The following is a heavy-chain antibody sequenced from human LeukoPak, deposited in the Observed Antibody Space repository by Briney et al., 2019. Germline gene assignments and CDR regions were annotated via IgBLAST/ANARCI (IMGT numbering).Heavy chain of an antibody. CDR3: ARDPGPSTAAWGAFDI. V-gene: IGHV3-7*01. CDR2: IKQDGSET. J-gene: IGHJ3*02. Sequence: GGSLRLSCAASGLTFSRYWMTWVRQAPGKGLEGGANIKQDGSETYYVDSVKGRFTISRDNAKSSLYLQVNSLRAEDTAVYFCARDPGPSTAAWGAFDIWGQGTVVTVSS. D-gene: IGHD6-6*01. CDR1: GLTFSRYW.